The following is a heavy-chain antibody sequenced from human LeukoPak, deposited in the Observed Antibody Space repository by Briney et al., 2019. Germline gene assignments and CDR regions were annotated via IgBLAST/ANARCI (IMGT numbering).Heavy chain of an antibody. CDR2: INPNSGGT. CDR1: GYTFTCYY. J-gene: IGHJ4*02. D-gene: IGHD2-15*01. V-gene: IGHV1-2*02. CDR3: ARTYCSGGSCSRVVDY. Sequence: GASVKVSCKASGYTFTCYYMHWVRQAPGQGLEWMGWINPNSGGTNYAQKFQGRVTMTRDTSISTAYMELSRLRSDDTAVYYCARTYCSGGSCSRVVDYWGQGTLVTVSS.